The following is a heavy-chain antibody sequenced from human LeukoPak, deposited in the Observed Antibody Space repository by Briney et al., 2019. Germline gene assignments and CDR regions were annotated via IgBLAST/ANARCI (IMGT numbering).Heavy chain of an antibody. CDR1: GFTFSSYG. D-gene: IGHD1-26*01. J-gene: IGHJ4*02. V-gene: IGHV3-30*02. Sequence: PGGSLRLSCAASGFTFSSYGMHWVRQAPGKGLEWVAFIRYDGSNKYYADSVKGRFTISRDNSKNTLYLQMNSLRAEDTAVYYCAKARGSYSQFDYWGQGTLVTVSS. CDR3: AKARGSYSQFDY. CDR2: IRYDGSNK.